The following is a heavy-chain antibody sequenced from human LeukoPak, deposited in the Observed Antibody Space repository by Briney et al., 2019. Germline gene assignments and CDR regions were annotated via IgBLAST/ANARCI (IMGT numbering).Heavy chain of an antibody. V-gene: IGHV1-69*13. Sequence: SVKVSCKASGGTFSSYAISWVRQAPGQGLEWMGGIIPIFGAANYAQKFQGRVTITADESTSTAYMELSSLRSEDTAVYYCARGWVEMATMSWVYWGQGTLVTVSS. D-gene: IGHD5-24*01. CDR3: ARGWVEMATMSWVY. CDR2: IIPIFGAA. CDR1: GGTFSSYA. J-gene: IGHJ4*02.